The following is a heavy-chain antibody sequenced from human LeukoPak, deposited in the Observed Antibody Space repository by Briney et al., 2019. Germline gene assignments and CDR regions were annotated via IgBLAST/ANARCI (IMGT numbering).Heavy chain of an antibody. CDR2: IYTGGTT. Sequence: GGSLRLSCAASGFTVSSQYMSWVRQAPGKGLEWVSVIYTGGTTHYADFVKGRFTIARDNAKNTWYLQMNSLRAEHTADYYCARRKVVSAYYYGMDVWGQGTTVTVSS. CDR3: ARRKVVSAYYYGMDV. D-gene: IGHD2-2*01. CDR1: GFTVSSQY. J-gene: IGHJ6*02. V-gene: IGHV3-66*01.